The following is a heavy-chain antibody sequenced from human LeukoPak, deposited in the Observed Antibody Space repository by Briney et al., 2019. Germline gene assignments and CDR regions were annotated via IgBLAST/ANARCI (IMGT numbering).Heavy chain of an antibody. CDR1: GFTFSRYS. V-gene: IGHV3-21*01. CDR3: ARVARGVRSSSSYSDY. CDR2: ISSISSYI. Sequence: NSGGSLRLSCAASGFTFSRYSMNWVSQAPGKWLEWVSSISSISSYIYYADSVKGRFTISRDNAKNSLYLQMNSLRAEDTAVYYCARVARGVRSSSSYSDYWGQGTLVTVSS. D-gene: IGHD6-6*01. J-gene: IGHJ4*02.